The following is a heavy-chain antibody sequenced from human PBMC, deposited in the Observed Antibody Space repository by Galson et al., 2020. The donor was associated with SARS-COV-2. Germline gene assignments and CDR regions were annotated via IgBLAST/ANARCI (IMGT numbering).Heavy chain of an antibody. CDR1: GFTFSSYT. CDR3: ARGSRSWNFVPYGMDA. Sequence: TGGSLRLSCAASGFTFSSYTMHWVRQAPGKGLEWVAVISYDGSNKYHADSVKGRFTISRDNSKNTLFLQMNSLRGEDAAVYYCARGSRSWNFVPYGMDAWGQGTTVTVSS. J-gene: IGHJ6*02. CDR2: ISYDGSNK. V-gene: IGHV3-30-3*01. D-gene: IGHD6-13*01.